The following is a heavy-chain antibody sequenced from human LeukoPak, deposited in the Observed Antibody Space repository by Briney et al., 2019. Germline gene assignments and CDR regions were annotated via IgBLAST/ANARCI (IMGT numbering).Heavy chain of an antibody. CDR2: ISSSSSYI. Sequence: GGSLRLSCAASGFTFSSYSMNWVCQAPGKGLERVSSISSSSSYIYYADSVKGRFTISRDDAKNSLYLQMNSLRAEDTAVYYCARVGYSSGWYYYYYYMDVWGKGTTVTVSS. V-gene: IGHV3-21*01. J-gene: IGHJ6*03. CDR3: ARVGYSSGWYYYYYYMDV. D-gene: IGHD6-19*01. CDR1: GFTFSSYS.